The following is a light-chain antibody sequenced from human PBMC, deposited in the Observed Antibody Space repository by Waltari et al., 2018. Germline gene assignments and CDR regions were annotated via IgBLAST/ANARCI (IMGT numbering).Light chain of an antibody. J-gene: IGLJ1*01. CDR1: SSNIESNS. CDR3: CTYAGSSTYA. V-gene: IGLV1-44*01. Sequence: QSVLTQPPSASGTPGQRVTISCSGSSSNIESNSVYWYQQLPGTAPKLLIIRNYQRPSGVSVRFSGSNAGNTAFLTVSGLQAEDEADYHCCTYAGSSTYAFGTGTTVSVL. CDR2: RNY.